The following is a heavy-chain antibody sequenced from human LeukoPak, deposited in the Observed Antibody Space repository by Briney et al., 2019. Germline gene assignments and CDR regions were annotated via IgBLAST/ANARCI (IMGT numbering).Heavy chain of an antibody. D-gene: IGHD3-22*01. Sequence: PSETLSLTCAVYGGSFSGYYWSWIRQPPGKGLEWIGEINHSGSTNYNPSLKSRVTISVDTSKNQLSLKLSSVTAADTAVYYCARDFYYYDSSGYYYFDYWGQGTLVTVSS. CDR2: INHSGST. V-gene: IGHV4-34*01. CDR3: ARDFYYYDSSGYYYFDY. CDR1: GGSFSGYY. J-gene: IGHJ4*02.